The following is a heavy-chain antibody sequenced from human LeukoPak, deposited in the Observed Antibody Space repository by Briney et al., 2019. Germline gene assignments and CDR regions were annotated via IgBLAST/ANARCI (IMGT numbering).Heavy chain of an antibody. V-gene: IGHV1-18*01. Sequence: ASVKRSCKASGYTFTRYGISWVRQAPGQGLEWMGWISAYNGNTNYAQKLQGRVTMTTDTSTSTAYMELRSRRSDDTAVYYCARLLWFGEFIVYWGQGTLVSVPS. CDR2: ISAYNGNT. CDR1: GYTFTRYG. J-gene: IGHJ4*02. CDR3: ARLLWFGEFIVY. D-gene: IGHD3-10*01.